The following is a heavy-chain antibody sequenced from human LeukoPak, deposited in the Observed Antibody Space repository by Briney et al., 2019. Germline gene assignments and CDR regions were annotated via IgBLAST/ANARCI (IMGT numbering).Heavy chain of an antibody. CDR1: GGSFSTYG. CDR2: IIPVFETA. D-gene: IGHD3-10*01. CDR3: ARSFQYYHNSGPYGYTEAFQY. J-gene: IGHJ1*01. Sequence: GSSVKVSCKASGGSFSTYGISWVRQAPGQGLEWMGGIIPVFETAKYAQKFQRRVTVTADESTRTVDMELSSLRSEDTAVYYCARSFQYYHNSGPYGYTEAFQYWGQGTLVTVTS. V-gene: IGHV1-69*01.